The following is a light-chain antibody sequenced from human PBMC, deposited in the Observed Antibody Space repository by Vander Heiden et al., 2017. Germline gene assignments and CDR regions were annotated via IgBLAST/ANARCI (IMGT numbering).Light chain of an antibody. V-gene: IGKV1-39*01. CDR2: GAS. J-gene: IGKJ4*01. Sequence: DIQMTQSPSSLYASVGDSVTLTCRASQSIRNHLTWYQQQPGNPPKLRIYGASNLQTGVPSRFSGRGSGTDFTLTISRVQPDDFSTYYCQQRISVPLTFGGGTKVEIK. CDR3: QQRISVPLT. CDR1: QSIRNH.